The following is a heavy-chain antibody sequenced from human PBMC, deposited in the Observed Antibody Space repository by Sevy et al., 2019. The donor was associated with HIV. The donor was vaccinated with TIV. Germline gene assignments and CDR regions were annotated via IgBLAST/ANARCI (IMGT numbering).Heavy chain of an antibody. V-gene: IGHV3-7*01. CDR2: IKEGGSEK. D-gene: IGHD5-18*01. Sequence: GGSLRLSCAASGFTLNTYWMNWVRQAPGKGLEWVANIKEGGSEKYYMDSVRGRFTLSRDKAKNSLSLQMNNVRAEDTAVYYCASGGPLVDAARIPWGMDVWGRGTTVTVSS. J-gene: IGHJ6*02. CDR3: ASGGPLVDAARIPWGMDV. CDR1: GFTLNTYW.